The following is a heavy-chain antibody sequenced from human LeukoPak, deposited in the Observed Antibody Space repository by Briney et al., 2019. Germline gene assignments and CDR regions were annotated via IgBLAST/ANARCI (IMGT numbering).Heavy chain of an antibody. CDR3: ARLYYYDSSGYSHGGIDY. Sequence: SETLSLTCAVYGGSFSGYYWSWIRQPPGKGLEWMGEINHSGSTNYNPSLKSRVTISVDTSKNQFSLKLSSVTAADTAVYYCARLYYYDSSGYSHGGIDYWGQGTLVTVSP. CDR1: GGSFSGYY. V-gene: IGHV4-34*01. D-gene: IGHD3-22*01. CDR2: INHSGST. J-gene: IGHJ4*02.